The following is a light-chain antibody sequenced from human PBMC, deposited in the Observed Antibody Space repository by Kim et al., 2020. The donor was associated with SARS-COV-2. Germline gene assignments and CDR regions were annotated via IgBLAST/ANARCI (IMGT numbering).Light chain of an antibody. J-gene: IGLJ3*02. Sequence: QSALTQPPSASGSPGQSVTISCTGTSSDVGGYNSVSWYQQHPGKAPKVMIYEVSKRPSGVPDRFSGSKSGNTASLTVSGLQAEDEADYYCSSYASSNNLVFGGGTQLTVL. V-gene: IGLV2-8*01. CDR3: SSYASSNNLV. CDR2: EVS. CDR1: SSDVGGYNS.